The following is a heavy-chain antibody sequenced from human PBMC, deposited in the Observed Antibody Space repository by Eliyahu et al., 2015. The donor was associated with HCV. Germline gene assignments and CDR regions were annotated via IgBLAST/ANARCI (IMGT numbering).Heavy chain of an antibody. CDR3: ARGSGYSSGRGNWYFDL. J-gene: IGHJ2*01. V-gene: IGHV1-69*01. Sequence: QVQLVQSGTEVKKPGSSVKVSCKASGGTFXSYAXSWVRQAPGQGLEWMGGIIPIFGTANYAQKFQGRVTITADESTSTAYMELSSLRSEDTAVYYCARGSGYSSGRGNWYFDLWGRGTLVTVSS. D-gene: IGHD6-19*01. CDR1: GGTFXSYA. CDR2: IIPIFGTA.